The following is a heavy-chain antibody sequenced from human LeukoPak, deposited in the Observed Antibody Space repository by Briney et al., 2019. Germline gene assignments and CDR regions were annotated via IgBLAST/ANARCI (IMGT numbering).Heavy chain of an antibody. J-gene: IGHJ4*02. CDR1: AFNSTDYG. V-gene: IGHV3-30*18. CDR2: ITHDGSDK. D-gene: IGHD6-13*01. Sequence: GGSLRLSCAYSAFNSTDYGMDWVRQAPGKGLEWVAVITHDGSDKYYADSVKGRFSISRDNSKNIVYLQMNSLRPEDTAIYFCAKVGGRSWLYFDSWGQGTVVTVSS. CDR3: AKVGGRSWLYFDS.